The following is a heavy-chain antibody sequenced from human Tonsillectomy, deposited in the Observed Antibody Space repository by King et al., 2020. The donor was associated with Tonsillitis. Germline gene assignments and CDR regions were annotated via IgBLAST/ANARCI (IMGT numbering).Heavy chain of an antibody. CDR3: AKDTSTGYSGSYH. CDR1: GFTFSSYG. D-gene: IGHD1-26*01. J-gene: IGHJ5*02. CDR2: ISYDGSNK. Sequence: VQLVESGGGVVQPGRSLRLSCAASGFTFSSYGMHWVRQAPGKGLEWVAVISYDGSNKYYADSVKGRFTISRDNSKNTLYLQMNSLRAEDTAVYYCAKDTSTGYSGSYHWGQGTLVTVSS. V-gene: IGHV3-30*18.